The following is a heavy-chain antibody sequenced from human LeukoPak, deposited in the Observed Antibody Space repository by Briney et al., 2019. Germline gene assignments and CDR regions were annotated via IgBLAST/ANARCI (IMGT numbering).Heavy chain of an antibody. J-gene: IGHJ4*02. CDR3: ARDQEGFDY. V-gene: IGHV1-46*01. Sequence: ASVKVSCKASGYTFTSYYMHWVRQAPGQGLEWMGIINPRGDSTIYAQKFQGRVTMTRDTSTSTVYMELSSLRSEDTAIYYCARDQEGFDYWGQGTVVTVSS. CDR2: INPRGDST. CDR1: GYTFTSYY.